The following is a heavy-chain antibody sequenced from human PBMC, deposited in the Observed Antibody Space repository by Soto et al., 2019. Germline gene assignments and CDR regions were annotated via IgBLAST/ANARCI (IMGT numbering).Heavy chain of an antibody. D-gene: IGHD3-22*01. J-gene: IGHJ6*02. V-gene: IGHV3-30*18. CDR3: AKGWLLYYYYYGMDV. CDR1: GFTFSSYG. CDR2: ISYDGSNK. Sequence: PGGSLRLSCAASGFTFSSYGMHWVRQAPGKGLEWVAVISYDGSNKYYADSVKGRFTISRDNSKNTLYLQMNSLRAEDTAVYYCAKGWLLYYYYYGMDVRGQGTTVTVSS.